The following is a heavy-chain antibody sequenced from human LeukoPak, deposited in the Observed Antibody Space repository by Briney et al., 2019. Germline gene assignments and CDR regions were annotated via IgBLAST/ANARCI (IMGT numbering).Heavy chain of an antibody. D-gene: IGHD3-22*01. V-gene: IGHV3-30*02. CDR3: AKGYDSSGYCLDY. J-gene: IGHJ4*02. Sequence: PGGSLRLPCAASGFSFSSYGMHWDRQAPGKGLEWVAYMRSDGSTKYYADSVKGRFTISRDNSKKTLYLQMNSLRPEDTAVYYCAKGYDSSGYCLDYWGQGTLVTVSP. CDR2: MRSDGSTK. CDR1: GFSFSSYG.